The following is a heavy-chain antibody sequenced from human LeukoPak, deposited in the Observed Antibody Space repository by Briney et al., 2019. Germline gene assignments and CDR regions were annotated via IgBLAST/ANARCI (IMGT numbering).Heavy chain of an antibody. CDR3: AKDGGGNGGFDY. J-gene: IGHJ4*02. V-gene: IGHV3-21*01. CDR2: ISSSSSYI. D-gene: IGHD3-16*01. Sequence: GGSLRLSCAASGFTFSSYSMNWVRQAPGKGLEWVSSISSSSSYIYYADSVKGRFTISRDNSKNTLYVQMNSLRPEDTAVYYCAKDGGGNGGFDYWGQGTLVTVFS. CDR1: GFTFSSYS.